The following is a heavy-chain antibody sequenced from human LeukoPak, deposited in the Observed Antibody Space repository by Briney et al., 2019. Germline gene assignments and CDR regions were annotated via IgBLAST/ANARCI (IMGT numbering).Heavy chain of an antibody. CDR2: IYYSGTT. V-gene: IGHV4-39*07. CDR3: AKGAGGFSYYNWFDP. D-gene: IGHD5-18*01. CDR1: GVSISSSPYY. J-gene: IGHJ5*02. Sequence: SETLSLTCTVSGVSISSSPYYWGWIRQPPGKGLEWIGSIYYSGTTHYNPSLESRFTISVDTSKNQFSLKLASVTAADTAIYYCAKGAGGFSYYNWFDPWGRGTLVTVSS.